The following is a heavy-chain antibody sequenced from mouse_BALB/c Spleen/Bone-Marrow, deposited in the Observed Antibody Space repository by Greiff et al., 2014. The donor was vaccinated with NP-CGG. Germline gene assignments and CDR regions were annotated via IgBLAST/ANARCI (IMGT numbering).Heavy chain of an antibody. CDR2: INHSNGYT. Sequence: VQLQQSGAELVKPGASVKLSCKASGYTFTSYYMYWVKQRPGQGLEWIGEINHSNGYTNFNEKFKSKATLTVDKSSSTTYMQLSSQTSEDSAVYYCTREGAYWGQGTLVTVSA. V-gene: IGHV1S81*02. CDR1: GYTFTSYY. CDR3: TREGAY. J-gene: IGHJ3*01.